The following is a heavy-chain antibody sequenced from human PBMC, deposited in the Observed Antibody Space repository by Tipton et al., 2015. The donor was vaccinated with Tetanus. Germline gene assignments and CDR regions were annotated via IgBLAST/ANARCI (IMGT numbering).Heavy chain of an antibody. J-gene: IGHJ4*02. D-gene: IGHD3-22*01. Sequence: TLSLTCTISGGSVSGFYWGWIRQPPGKGLEWIGHAYYSGTTNYNPSLKGRVSISVDTSHDQFSLRLTSVTAADTAIYYCARFSYDSGGFYSYFDYWGRGTLVIVSS. V-gene: IGHV4-59*02. CDR2: AYYSGTT. CDR3: ARFSYDSGGFYSYFDY. CDR1: GGSVSGFY.